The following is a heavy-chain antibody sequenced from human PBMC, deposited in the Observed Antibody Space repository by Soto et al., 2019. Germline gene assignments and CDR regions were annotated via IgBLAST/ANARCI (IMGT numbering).Heavy chain of an antibody. D-gene: IGHD3-9*01. CDR2: INPSGGST. CDR3: ARAKRGFDWLSIHPIDY. Sequence: ASVKVSCKASGYTFTSYYMYWVRQAPGQGLEWMGIINPSGGSTSYAQKFQGRVTMTRDTSTSTVYMELSSLRSEDTAVYYCARAKRGFDWLSIHPIDYWGQGTLVTVSS. CDR1: GYTFTSYY. J-gene: IGHJ4*02. V-gene: IGHV1-46*01.